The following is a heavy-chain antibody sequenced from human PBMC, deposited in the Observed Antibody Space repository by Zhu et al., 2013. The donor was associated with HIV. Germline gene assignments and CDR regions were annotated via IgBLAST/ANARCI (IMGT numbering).Heavy chain of an antibody. D-gene: IGHD2-21*02. CDR1: GYTFTSYG. CDR2: ISAYNGNT. J-gene: IGHJ4*02. CDR3: ARDGQWLGQSGDCYHDY. Sequence: QVQLVQSGAEVKKPGASVKVSCKASGYTFTSYGISWVQQAPGQGLEWMGWISAYNGNTNYAQKLQGRVTMTTDTSTSTAYMELRSLRSDDTAVYYCARDGQWLGQSGDCYHDYWGQGNPGSPVSS. V-gene: IGHV1-18*01.